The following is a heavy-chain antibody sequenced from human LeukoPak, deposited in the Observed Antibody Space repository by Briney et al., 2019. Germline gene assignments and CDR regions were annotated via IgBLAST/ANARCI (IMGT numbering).Heavy chain of an antibody. J-gene: IGHJ4*02. CDR1: GFTFSNAW. Sequence: PGGSLRLSCAASGFTFSNAWMSWVRQAPGKGLEWVGRIKSKADGGTTDYAAPVKGRFTISRDDSKNTLYLQMNSLKTEDTAVYYCTTWYYYGSGSYYPQYYFDYWGQGTLVTVSS. D-gene: IGHD3-10*01. CDR2: IKSKADGGTT. CDR3: TTWYYYGSGSYYPQYYFDY. V-gene: IGHV3-15*01.